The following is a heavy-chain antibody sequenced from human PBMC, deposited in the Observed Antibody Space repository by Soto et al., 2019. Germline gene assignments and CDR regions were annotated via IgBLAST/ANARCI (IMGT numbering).Heavy chain of an antibody. V-gene: IGHV3-7*01. CDR2: IKQDGSEK. D-gene: IGHD2-2*02. CDR3: AIETMEYCSSTSCYRRGGFDY. J-gene: IGHJ4*02. Sequence: GGSLRLSCAASGFTFSSYWMSWVRQAPGKGLEWVANIKQDGSEKYYVDSVKGRFTISRDNAKNSLYLQMNSLRAEDTAVYYCAIETMEYCSSTSCYRRGGFDYWGQGNLVTVSS. CDR1: GFTFSSYW.